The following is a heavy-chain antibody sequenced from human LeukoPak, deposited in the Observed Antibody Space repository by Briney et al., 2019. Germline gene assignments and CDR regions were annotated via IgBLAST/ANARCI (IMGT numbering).Heavy chain of an antibody. J-gene: IGHJ4*02. CDR3: ARVWELSFDY. V-gene: IGHV3-53*01. CDR1: GFTVSTDH. CDR2: SYSGGSR. Sequence: PGGSLRLSCAASGFTVSTDHMSWVRPAPGKGLEWVAVSYSGGSRSYAESVKGRFTISRDNSQNTLYLQMNSLRAEDTAVYYCARVWELSFDYWGQGTLVTVSS. D-gene: IGHD1-26*01.